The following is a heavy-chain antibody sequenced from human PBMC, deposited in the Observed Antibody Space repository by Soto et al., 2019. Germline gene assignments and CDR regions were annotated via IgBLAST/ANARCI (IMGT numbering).Heavy chain of an antibody. V-gene: IGHV1-69*13. CDR3: AARVYYDSSGSPDY. CDR1: GGTFSSYA. CDR2: IIPIFGTA. Sequence: SVKVSCKASGGTFSSYAISWVRQAPGQGLEWMGGIIPIFGTANYAQKFQGRVTITADESTSTAYMELSSLRSEDTAVYYCAARVYYDSSGSPDYWGQGTLVTVSS. D-gene: IGHD3-22*01. J-gene: IGHJ4*02.